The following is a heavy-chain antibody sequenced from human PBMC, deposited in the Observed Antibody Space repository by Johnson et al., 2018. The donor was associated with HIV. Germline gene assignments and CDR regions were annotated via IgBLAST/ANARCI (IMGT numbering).Heavy chain of an antibody. V-gene: IGHV3-74*01. D-gene: IGHD3-10*01. J-gene: IGHJ3*02. CDR3: ASFWATGAFDI. CDR1: GFTFSSYW. Sequence: VQLVESGGGLVQPGGSLRLSCAASGFTFSSYWMHWVRQGPGTGLVWVSRINGDGSGITYADSVKGRFTMSRDNPKNTLYLHMNSLRAEDPAVYYCASFWATGAFDIWGQGTMVTVSS. CDR2: INGDGSGI.